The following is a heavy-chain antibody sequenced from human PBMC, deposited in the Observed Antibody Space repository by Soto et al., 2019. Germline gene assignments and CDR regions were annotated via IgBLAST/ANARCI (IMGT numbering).Heavy chain of an antibody. J-gene: IGHJ4*02. CDR1: GFTFNSYS. V-gene: IGHV3-21*01. CDR3: ARDGGVAATLANYFDY. D-gene: IGHD2-15*01. Sequence: GGSLRLSCAASGFTFNSYSMNWVRQAPGKGLEWVSSMSRSSRYIYYADSVKGRFTISRDNAENSVYLQMNSLRAEDTAVYYCARDGGVAATLANYFDYWGQGTLVTVSS. CDR2: MSRSSRYI.